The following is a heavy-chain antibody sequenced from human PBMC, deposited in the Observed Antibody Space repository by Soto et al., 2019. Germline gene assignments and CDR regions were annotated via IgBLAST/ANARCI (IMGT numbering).Heavy chain of an antibody. Sequence: QVQLQESGPELVKPSQTLTLTCTVSGGSISSGGYYWSWIRQHPGKGLEWIGHISDSGNTYYNPSLKSRLTISGDTSKNPFSLDLSAVTAADTAVYYCARTTFYDIFTAYYSLFDYWGQGTLVTVSS. CDR3: ARTTFYDIFTAYYSLFDY. V-gene: IGHV4-31*03. CDR2: ISDSGNT. J-gene: IGHJ4*02. CDR1: GGSISSGGYY. D-gene: IGHD3-9*01.